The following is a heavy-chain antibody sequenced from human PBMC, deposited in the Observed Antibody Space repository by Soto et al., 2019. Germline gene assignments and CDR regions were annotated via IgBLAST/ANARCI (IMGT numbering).Heavy chain of an antibody. D-gene: IGHD2-2*01. CDR1: GDSVSSNSAA. Sequence: PSQTLSLTCAISGDSVSSNSAAWNWIRQSPSRGLEWLGRTYYRSKWYNDYAVSVKSRITINPDTSKNQFSLQLNSVTPEDTAVYYCARDEVLVPAAMGGSYYYYGMDVWGQGTTVTVSS. J-gene: IGHJ6*02. V-gene: IGHV6-1*01. CDR3: ARDEVLVPAAMGGSYYYYGMDV. CDR2: TYYRSKWYN.